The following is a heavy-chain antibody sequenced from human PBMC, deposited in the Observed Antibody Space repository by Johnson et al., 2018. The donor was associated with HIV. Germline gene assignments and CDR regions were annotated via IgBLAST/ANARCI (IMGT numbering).Heavy chain of an antibody. Sequence: QVQLVESGGGVVQPGGSLRLSCAASGFTFSDYYMSWIRQAPGKGLEWVSYISSSGSTIYYADSVKGRFTISRDNAKNSLYLQMNSLRAEDTAVYYCARDHSSSWYRGFGGAFDIWGQGTMVTVSS. CDR1: GFTFSDYY. CDR2: ISSSGSTI. CDR3: ARDHSSSWYRGFGGAFDI. V-gene: IGHV3-11*04. J-gene: IGHJ3*02. D-gene: IGHD6-13*01.